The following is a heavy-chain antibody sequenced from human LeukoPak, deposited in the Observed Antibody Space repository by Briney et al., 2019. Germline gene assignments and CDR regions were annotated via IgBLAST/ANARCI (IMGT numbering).Heavy chain of an antibody. D-gene: IGHD3-3*01. CDR1: GGTFSSYT. CDR2: ITPILGIA. J-gene: IGHJ5*02. Sequence: SVKVSCKASGGTFSSYTISWVRQAPGQGLEWMGRITPILGIANYAQKFQGRVTITADKSTSTAYMELSSLRSEDTAVYYCASSTIFGVVTRPFDPWGQGTLVTVSS. CDR3: ASSTIFGVVTRPFDP. V-gene: IGHV1-69*02.